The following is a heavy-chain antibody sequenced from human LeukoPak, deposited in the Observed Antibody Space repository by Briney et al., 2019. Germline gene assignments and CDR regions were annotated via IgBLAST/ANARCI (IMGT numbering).Heavy chain of an antibody. CDR2: ITMKTDGETT. D-gene: IGHD3-10*01. Sequence: GGSLRLSCAASGFTFRNAWMSWVRQAPGGGLEWGCRITMKTDGETTDYAAPVKGRLSISREDSKNTLSSQMNSLKTEDTAVYYCATYTMVRGVNPLWGQGTLVTVSS. V-gene: IGHV3-15*01. J-gene: IGHJ4*02. CDR3: ATYTMVRGVNPL. CDR1: GFTFRNAW.